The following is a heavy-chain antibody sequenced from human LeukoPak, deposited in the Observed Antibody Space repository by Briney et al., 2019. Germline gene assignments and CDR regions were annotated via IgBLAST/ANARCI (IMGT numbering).Heavy chain of an antibody. CDR1: GGSISSSSYY. CDR2: IYYSGST. J-gene: IGHJ6*03. Sequence: SETLSLTCTVSGGSISSSSYYWGWIRQPTGKGLEWIGSIYYSGSTYYNPSLKSRVTISVDTSKNQFSLKLSSVTAADTAVYYCARIGYDFWSGYYYYMDVWGKGTTVTVSS. V-gene: IGHV4-39*07. CDR3: ARIGYDFWSGYYYYMDV. D-gene: IGHD3-3*01.